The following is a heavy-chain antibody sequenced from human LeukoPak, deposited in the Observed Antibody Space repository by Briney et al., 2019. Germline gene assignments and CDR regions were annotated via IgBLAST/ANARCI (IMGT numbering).Heavy chain of an antibody. Sequence: ASVKVSCKASGYTFTSYAMHWVRQAPGQRLEWMGRINPNSGGTNYAQKFQGRVTMTRDTSISTAYMELSRLRSDDTAVYYCARVLYSQINYFDYWGQGTLVTVSS. J-gene: IGHJ4*02. D-gene: IGHD3-16*01. CDR2: INPNSGGT. V-gene: IGHV1-2*06. CDR3: ARVLYSQINYFDY. CDR1: GYTFTSYA.